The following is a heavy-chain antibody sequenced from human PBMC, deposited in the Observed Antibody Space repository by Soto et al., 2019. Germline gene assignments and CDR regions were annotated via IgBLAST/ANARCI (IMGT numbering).Heavy chain of an antibody. J-gene: IGHJ4*02. CDR1: GGTFSSYT. V-gene: IGHV1-69*08. CDR3: ARDEGGSYSTAY. D-gene: IGHD1-26*01. CDR2: IIPILGIA. Sequence: QVQLVQSGAEVKKPGSSVKVSCKASGGTFSSYTISWVRQAPGQGLEWMGRIIPILGIANYAQKFQGRVTITADKSTSTAYMELSSLRSEDTAVYYCARDEGGSYSTAYWGQGTLVTVSS.